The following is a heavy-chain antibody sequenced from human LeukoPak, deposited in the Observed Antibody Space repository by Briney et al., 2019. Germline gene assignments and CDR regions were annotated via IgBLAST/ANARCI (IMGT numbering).Heavy chain of an antibody. Sequence: SGGSLRHSYAASGFTFSSYGMHWVRQAPGKGLEWVASSSYDGGNKHFANSVKGRFTISRDNSENTLYLQMNNLRAEDTAVFYCAKGGKEGATEGGDSFDIWGQGTMVTVSS. CDR2: SSYDGGNK. CDR3: AKGGKEGATEGGDSFDI. CDR1: GFTFSSYG. D-gene: IGHD1-26*01. V-gene: IGHV3-30*18. J-gene: IGHJ3*02.